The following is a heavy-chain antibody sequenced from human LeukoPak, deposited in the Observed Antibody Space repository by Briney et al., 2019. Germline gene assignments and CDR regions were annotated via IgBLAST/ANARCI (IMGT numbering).Heavy chain of an antibody. CDR1: GFTFDDYA. CDR2: ISWNSGSI. CDR3: TKAITMVLSRLDD. Sequence: GGSLRLSCAASGFTFDDYAMHWVRQAPGKGLEWVSGISWNSGSIGYADSVKGRFTISRDNAKNSLYLQMNSLRAEDTALYYCTKAITMVLSRLDDWCQGTTVTVSS. J-gene: IGHJ6*02. V-gene: IGHV3-9*01. D-gene: IGHD3-10*01.